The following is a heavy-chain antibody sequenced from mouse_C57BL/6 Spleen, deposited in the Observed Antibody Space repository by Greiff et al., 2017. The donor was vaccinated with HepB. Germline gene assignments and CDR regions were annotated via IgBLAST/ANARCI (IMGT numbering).Heavy chain of an antibody. J-gene: IGHJ3*01. CDR2: INPNNGGT. CDR3: AREKKTGPFAY. D-gene: IGHD4-1*01. V-gene: IGHV1-26*01. CDR1: GYTFTDYY. Sequence: EVKLQQSGPELVKPGASVKISCKASGYTFTDYYMNWVKQSHGKSLEWIGDINPNNGGTSYNQKFKGKATLTVDKSSSTAYMELRSLTSEDSAVYYCAREKKTGPFAYWGQGTLVTVSA.